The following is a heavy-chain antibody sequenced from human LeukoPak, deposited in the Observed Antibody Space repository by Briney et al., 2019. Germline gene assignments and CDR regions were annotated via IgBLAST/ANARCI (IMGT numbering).Heavy chain of an antibody. Sequence: PGGSLRLSCAASDFSFKSYEMNWVRQAPGKGLEWVSYISSGGSSIYYADSVKGRFTISRDNAKNSLYLQMNSLRAEDTAVYYCARDFGSQGGKFGVVSYYFDSWGQGTLVTVSS. CDR3: ARDFGSQGGKFGVVSYYFDS. D-gene: IGHD3-3*01. CDR1: DFSFKSYE. CDR2: ISSGGSSI. J-gene: IGHJ4*02. V-gene: IGHV3-48*03.